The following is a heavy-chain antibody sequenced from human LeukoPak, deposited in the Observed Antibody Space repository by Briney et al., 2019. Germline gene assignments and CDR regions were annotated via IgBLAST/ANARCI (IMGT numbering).Heavy chain of an antibody. J-gene: IGHJ4*02. V-gene: IGHV4-34*01. CDR1: GGSFSGYY. D-gene: IGHD6-13*01. CDR2: VNHSGST. Sequence: SETLSLTCAVYGGSFSGYYWSWIRQPPGNGLEWIGEVNHSGSTNYNPSLKSRVTISVDTSKNQFSLKLSSVTAADTAVYYCARGFRQYVAAAAYWGQGTLVTVSS. CDR3: ARGFRQYVAAAAY.